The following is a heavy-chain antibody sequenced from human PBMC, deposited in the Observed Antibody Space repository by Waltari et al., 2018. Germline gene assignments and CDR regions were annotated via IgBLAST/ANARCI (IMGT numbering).Heavy chain of an antibody. CDR2: INSAGSTT. CDR3: ARVAVTTPWYFDL. Sequence: EVQLVESGGGLVQPGGSLRLSCAASGFTFSSYWMHWVRQAPGKGLVWVSRINSAGSTTTYTDSVKGRFTISRDNAENTLYLQMNSLRAEDTAVYYCARVAVTTPWYFDLWGRGTLVTVSS. CDR1: GFTFSSYW. V-gene: IGHV3-74*01. J-gene: IGHJ2*01. D-gene: IGHD2-21*02.